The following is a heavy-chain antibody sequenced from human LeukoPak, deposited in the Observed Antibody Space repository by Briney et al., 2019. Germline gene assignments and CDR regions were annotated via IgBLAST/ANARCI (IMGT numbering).Heavy chain of an antibody. D-gene: IGHD2-2*02. Sequence: ASVKVSCKASGYTFTSYGISWVRQAPGQGREWMGWISAYNGNTNYAQKLQGRVTMTTDTSTSTAYMELSRLRSDDTAVYYCARTRRYCSSTSCYTWAFDIWGQGTMVTVSS. J-gene: IGHJ3*02. CDR3: ARTRRYCSSTSCYTWAFDI. V-gene: IGHV1-18*01. CDR1: GYTFTSYG. CDR2: ISAYNGNT.